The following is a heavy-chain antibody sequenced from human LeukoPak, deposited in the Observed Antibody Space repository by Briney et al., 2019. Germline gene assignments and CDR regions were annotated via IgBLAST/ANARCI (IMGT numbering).Heavy chain of an antibody. CDR3: ARVGKRYYYYGMDV. CDR2: IIPIFGTA. V-gene: IGHV1-69*13. CDR1: GYTFTNYH. D-gene: IGHD4-23*01. Sequence: SVKVSCKASGYTFTNYHIAWVRQAPGQGLEWMGGIIPIFGTANYAQKFQGRVTITADESTSTAYMELSSLRSEDTAVYYCARVGKRYYYYGMDVWGQGTTVTVSS. J-gene: IGHJ6*02.